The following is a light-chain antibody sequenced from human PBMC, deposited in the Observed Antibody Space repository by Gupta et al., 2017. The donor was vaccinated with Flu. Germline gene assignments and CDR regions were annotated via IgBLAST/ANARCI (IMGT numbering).Light chain of an antibody. CDR2: KDS. CDR1: ALPNQF. CDR3: QSADSTETYVV. Sequence: SYELTQPPSVSVSPGQTARITCSGDALPNQFAYWYQQKPGQAPVLVVRKDSERPSGISERFSGSSSGTTVTLTISGVQAEDKADYYCQSADSTETYVVFGGGTKLTVL. J-gene: IGLJ2*01. V-gene: IGLV3-25*03.